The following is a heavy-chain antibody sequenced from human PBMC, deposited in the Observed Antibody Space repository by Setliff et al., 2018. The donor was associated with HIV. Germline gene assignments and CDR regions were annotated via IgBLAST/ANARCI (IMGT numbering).Heavy chain of an antibody. CDR2: INHRGST. D-gene: IGHD1-26*01. CDR3: ATWRGVGATA. V-gene: IGHV4-39*07. CDR1: GGSINSGHYY. J-gene: IGHJ4*02. Sequence: PSETLSLTCSVSGGSINSGHYYWSWIRQSPGKGLEWIGEINHRGSTNYNPSFKSRVTISPDTSKNQFSLKMSSVTAADAAVYYCATWRGVGATAWGQGTLVTVSS.